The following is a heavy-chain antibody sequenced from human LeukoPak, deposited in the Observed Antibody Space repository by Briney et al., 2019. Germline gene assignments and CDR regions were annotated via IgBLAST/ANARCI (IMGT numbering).Heavy chain of an antibody. J-gene: IGHJ6*03. V-gene: IGHV4-39*01. CDR3: ARPDYYYYHMDV. Sequence: PSETLSLTCSVSGGSISSSSYYWGWIRQPPGKGLEWIGNIYYSGSTYYNPSLKSRVTISVDTSKNQFSLKLSSVTAAHTAVYYCARPDYYYYHMDVWGKGTTVTVSS. CDR1: GGSISSSSYY. CDR2: IYYSGST.